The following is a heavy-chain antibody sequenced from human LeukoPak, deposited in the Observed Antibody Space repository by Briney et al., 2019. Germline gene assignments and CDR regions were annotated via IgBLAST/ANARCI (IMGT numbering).Heavy chain of an antibody. V-gene: IGHV1-2*02. J-gene: IGHJ4*02. Sequence: EASVKVSCKASGYTFTGYYIHWVRQAPGQGLECVGWINPNSGGTNYAQKFQGRVTMTRDTSISTAYMELSRLRSEDTAVYYCAREDYGGNPYDYWGQGTLVTVSS. CDR2: INPNSGGT. D-gene: IGHD4-23*01. CDR1: GYTFTGYY. CDR3: AREDYGGNPYDY.